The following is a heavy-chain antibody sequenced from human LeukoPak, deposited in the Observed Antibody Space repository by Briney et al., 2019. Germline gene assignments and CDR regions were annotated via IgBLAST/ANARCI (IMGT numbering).Heavy chain of an antibody. Sequence: GGSLRLSCAASGFTFSSYWMSWVRQAPGKGLEWVANVKQDGSEKYYVDSVKGRFTISRDNAKNSLYLQMNSLRAEDTAVYYCAREMGGVWYDSSGYYDYWGQGTLVTVSS. D-gene: IGHD3-22*01. V-gene: IGHV3-7*01. J-gene: IGHJ4*02. CDR3: AREMGGVWYDSSGYYDY. CDR2: VKQDGSEK. CDR1: GFTFSSYW.